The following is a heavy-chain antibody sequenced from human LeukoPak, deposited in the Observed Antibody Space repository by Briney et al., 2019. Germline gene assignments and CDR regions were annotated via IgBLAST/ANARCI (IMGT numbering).Heavy chain of an antibody. J-gene: IGHJ5*02. V-gene: IGHV1-69*06. D-gene: IGHD6-13*01. CDR3: ASWHRTFGSSWYGGWFDP. CDR2: IIPIFGTA. Sequence: ASVKVPCKASGGTFSSYAISWVRQAPGQGPEWMGGIIPIFGTANYAQKFQGRVTITADKSTSTADMELSSLRSEDTAVYYCASWHRTFGSSWYGGWFDPWGQGTLVTVSS. CDR1: GGTFSSYA.